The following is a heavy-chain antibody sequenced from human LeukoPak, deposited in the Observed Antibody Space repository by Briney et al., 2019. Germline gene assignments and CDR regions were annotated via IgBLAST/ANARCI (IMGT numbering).Heavy chain of an antibody. CDR3: ARYDSSGYYYPWYFDL. V-gene: IGHV1-18*01. CDR1: GYTFTSYG. Sequence: GASVKVSCKASGYTFTSYGISWVRQAPGQGLEWMGWISAYNGNTNYAQKLQGRVTMTTDTSTSTAYMELRSLRSDDTAMYYCARYDSSGYYYPWYFDLWGRGTLVTVSS. CDR2: ISAYNGNT. J-gene: IGHJ2*01. D-gene: IGHD3-22*01.